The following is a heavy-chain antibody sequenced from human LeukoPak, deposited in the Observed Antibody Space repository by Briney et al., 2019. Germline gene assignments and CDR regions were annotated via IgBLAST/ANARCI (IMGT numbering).Heavy chain of an antibody. Sequence: GGSLRLSCAASGLTFSSYSMNWVRQAPGKGLEWVSYISSSSSTIYYADSVKGRFTISRDNAKNSLYLQMNSLRAEDTAVYYCARGGRGQRLRYFDPVDYWGQGTLVTVSS. CDR3: ARGGRGQRLRYFDPVDY. CDR1: GLTFSSYS. CDR2: ISSSSSTI. J-gene: IGHJ4*02. V-gene: IGHV3-48*04. D-gene: IGHD3-9*01.